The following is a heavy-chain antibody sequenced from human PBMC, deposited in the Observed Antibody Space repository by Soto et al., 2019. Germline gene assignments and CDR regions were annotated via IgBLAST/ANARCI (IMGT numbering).Heavy chain of an antibody. D-gene: IGHD3-10*01. Sequence: QVQLVQSGAEVKRPGSSVKVSCTASGATFNFYSINWVRQAHGLGLEWMGRVHPIDSMSNYAERFQGRVTMSADKSASTDNMELSGLRSEDTASYYCATSYGSGYRALDYWGQGALVTVSS. CDR1: GATFNFYS. CDR2: VHPIDSMS. CDR3: ATSYGSGYRALDY. J-gene: IGHJ4*02. V-gene: IGHV1-69*04.